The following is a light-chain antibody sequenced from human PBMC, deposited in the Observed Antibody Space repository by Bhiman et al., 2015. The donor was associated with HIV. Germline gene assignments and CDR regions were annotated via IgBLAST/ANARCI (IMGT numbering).Light chain of an antibody. Sequence: QSVLTQPPSVSGAPGQRVSISCTGSSSNIGAGFDVHWYRHLPGTAPKLLIYHDTNRPSGVPDRFSGSKSGTSASLAITGLQAEDEADYYCATWDDSLSVWVFGGGTKVTVL. CDR2: HDT. J-gene: IGLJ3*02. CDR1: SSNIGAGFD. CDR3: ATWDDSLSVWV. V-gene: IGLV1-40*01.